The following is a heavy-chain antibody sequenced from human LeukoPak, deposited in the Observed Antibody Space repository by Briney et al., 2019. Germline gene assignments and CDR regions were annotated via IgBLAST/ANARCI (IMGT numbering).Heavy chain of an antibody. D-gene: IGHD6-6*01. CDR1: GGSISSDSYH. CDR3: ARHRGSSSLFDY. V-gene: IGHV4-39*01. J-gene: IGHJ4*02. Sequence: KPSEALSLTCTASGGSISSDSYHWGWIRQPPGMGLEYIGSIYYSGSTYYNPSLKSRVTISVDTSKNQFSLKLSSVTAADTAVYYCARHRGSSSLFDYWGQGTLVTVSS. CDR2: IYYSGST.